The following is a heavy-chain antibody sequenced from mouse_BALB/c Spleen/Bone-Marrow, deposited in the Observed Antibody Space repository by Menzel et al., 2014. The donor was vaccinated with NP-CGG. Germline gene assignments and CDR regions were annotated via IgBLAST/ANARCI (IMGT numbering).Heavy chain of an antibody. J-gene: IGHJ2*01. CDR2: IYPYNGGT. D-gene: IGHD4-1*01. V-gene: IGHV1S29*02. CDR3: ARLGRDY. CDR1: GYAFTSYN. Sequence: EVQLQQSGPELVKPGASVKVSCKASGYAFTSYNMYWVKQSHGKSLEWIGYIYPYNGGTGYNQKFKSKVTLTVDNSSSTADMELRSLTSEDSAVYYCARLGRDYWGQGTTLTVSS.